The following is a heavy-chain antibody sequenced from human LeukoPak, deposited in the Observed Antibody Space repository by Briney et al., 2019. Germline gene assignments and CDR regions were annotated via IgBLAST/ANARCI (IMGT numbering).Heavy chain of an antibody. J-gene: IGHJ4*02. Sequence: GGSLRLSCAASGFTVSSNYMSWVRQAPGKGLEWVSVIYSGGSTYYADSVKGRFTISRDNSKNTLYLQMNSLRAEDTAVYYCARDRYRGARGGVGAVDYWGQGTLVTVSS. CDR2: IYSGGST. CDR3: ARDRYRGARGGVGAVDY. D-gene: IGHD1-26*01. V-gene: IGHV3-53*01. CDR1: GFTVSSNY.